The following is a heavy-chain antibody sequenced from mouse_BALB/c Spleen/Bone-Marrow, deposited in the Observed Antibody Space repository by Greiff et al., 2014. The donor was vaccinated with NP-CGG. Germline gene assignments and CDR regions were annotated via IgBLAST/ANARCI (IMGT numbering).Heavy chain of an antibody. J-gene: IGHJ4*01. D-gene: IGHD1-1*01. V-gene: IGHV1-87*01. Sequence: VQLQQSGAELARPGASVKLSCKASGYTFTSYWMQWVKQRPGQGLEWIGTIYPGDGDARYTQKFKGKATLTADKSSSTAYMQLSSLASEDSAVYYCARNYYYASSWSTMDYWGQRTSVTVSS. CDR1: GYTFTSYW. CDR3: ARNYYYASSWSTMDY. CDR2: IYPGDGDA.